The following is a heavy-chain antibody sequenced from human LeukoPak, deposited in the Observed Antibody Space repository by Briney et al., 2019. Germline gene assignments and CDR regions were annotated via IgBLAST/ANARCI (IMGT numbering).Heavy chain of an antibody. CDR3: ARDLGYCTNGVCHTRFDY. Sequence: GGSLRLSCAASGFTFSYFGMHWVRQAPGKGLEWVTFIWFDGSKKYYADFLKGRFTISRDNFKNTLYLQMDSLRAEDTAVYYCARDLGYCTNGVCHTRFDYWGQGTLVAVSS. CDR2: IWFDGSKK. CDR1: GFTFSYFG. J-gene: IGHJ4*02. D-gene: IGHD2-8*01. V-gene: IGHV3-33*01.